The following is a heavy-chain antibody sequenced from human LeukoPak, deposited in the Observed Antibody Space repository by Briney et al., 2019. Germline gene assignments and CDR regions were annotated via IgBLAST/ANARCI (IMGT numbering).Heavy chain of an antibody. J-gene: IGHJ6*03. CDR1: GGSFSGYS. Sequence: SETLSLTCAVYGGSFSGYSWSWIRQPPGKGLEWIGEINHSGSTNYSPSLQSRVTISVDTSKKQFSLKLSSLTAADTAVYYCARGKGLTNTFYNHYYMDVWGKGTTVTVSS. CDR3: ARGKGLTNTFYNHYYMDV. CDR2: INHSGST. D-gene: IGHD1-14*01. V-gene: IGHV4-34*01.